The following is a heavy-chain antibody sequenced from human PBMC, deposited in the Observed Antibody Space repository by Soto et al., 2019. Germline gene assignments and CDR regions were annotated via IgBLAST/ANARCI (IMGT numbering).Heavy chain of an antibody. CDR1: GFTFSSYA. J-gene: IGHJ4*02. CDR3: AKDTSLYSSGWNYYFDY. D-gene: IGHD6-19*01. V-gene: IGHV3-23*01. Sequence: GGSLRLSCAASGFTFSSYAMSWVRQAPGKGLEWVSAISGSVGSTYYADSVKGRFTISRDNSKNTLYLQMNSLRAEDTAVYYCAKDTSLYSSGWNYYFDYWGQGTLVTVSS. CDR2: ISGSVGST.